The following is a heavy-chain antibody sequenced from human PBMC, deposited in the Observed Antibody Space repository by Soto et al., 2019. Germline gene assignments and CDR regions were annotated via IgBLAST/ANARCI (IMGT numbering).Heavy chain of an antibody. CDR3: AREANYDSSGYVDDFDI. V-gene: IGHV3-48*02. CDR1: GINSSNDI. CDR2: ISSSRSNI. D-gene: IGHD3-22*01. Sequence: PAASMTLSCAPSGINSSNDIMKWVRAAPGKAIESVSYISSSRSNIYYPESVEGRFTISRDNAKNSLYLQMNSLRDEDTSVYYCAREANYDSSGYVDDFDIWGQAIMITVSS. J-gene: IGHJ3*02.